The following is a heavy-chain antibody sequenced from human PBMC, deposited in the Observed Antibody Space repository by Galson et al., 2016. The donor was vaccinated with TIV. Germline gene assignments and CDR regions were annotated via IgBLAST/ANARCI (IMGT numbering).Heavy chain of an antibody. Sequence: SLRLSCAASGFSFSRNAMHWVRQAPGRGLEWVAVISYDGTNKYYADFVKGRFSISRDNSRNTLSLQMSSLRREDTAVYYCATSIVGEKINYYGMDVWGQGTTVTVSS. D-gene: IGHD1-26*01. CDR1: GFSFSRNA. CDR3: ATSIVGEKINYYGMDV. CDR2: ISYDGTNK. V-gene: IGHV3-30-3*01. J-gene: IGHJ6*02.